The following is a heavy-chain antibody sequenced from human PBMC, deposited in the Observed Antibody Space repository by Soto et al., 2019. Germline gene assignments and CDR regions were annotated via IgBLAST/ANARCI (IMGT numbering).Heavy chain of an antibody. J-gene: IGHJ4*02. CDR2: IWDDGSNK. V-gene: IGHV3-33*01. Sequence: QVQLVESGGGVVQPGRSLRLSCAASGFTFSSYGMHWVRQAPGKGLEWGAVIWDDGSNKYYADSVKGRFTISRDNSKNTLYLQMNSLRAEDTAVYYCVTVTFDYWGQGTLVTVSS. D-gene: IGHD4-17*01. CDR3: VTVTFDY. CDR1: GFTFSSYG.